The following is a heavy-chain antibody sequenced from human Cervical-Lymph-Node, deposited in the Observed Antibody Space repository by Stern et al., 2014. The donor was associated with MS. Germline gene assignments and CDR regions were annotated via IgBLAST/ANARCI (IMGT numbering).Heavy chain of an antibody. V-gene: IGHV1-69*01. CDR3: SGYYYDSSGYSHFDY. CDR2: IIPIFGTA. CDR1: GGTFSSYA. D-gene: IGHD3-22*01. J-gene: IGHJ4*02. Sequence: VQLVQSGAEVKKPGSSVKVSCKASGGTFSSYAISWVRQAPGQGLEWMGGIIPIFGTANYAQKFQGRVTITAYESTSTAYMDLSSLRSEDTAVYYCSGYYYDSSGYSHFDYWGQGTLVTVSS.